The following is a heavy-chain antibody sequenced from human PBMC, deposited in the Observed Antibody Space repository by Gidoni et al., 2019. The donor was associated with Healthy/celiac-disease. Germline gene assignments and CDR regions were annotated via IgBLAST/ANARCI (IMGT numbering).Heavy chain of an antibody. CDR3: ARDGFKYYDFWSGYYTSSQPLDY. V-gene: IGHV3-7*01. CDR2: IKQDGSEK. Sequence: EVQLVESGGGLVQPGGSLSLSCAASGFPFSSYWLSWVRQAPGKGLEWVANIKQDGSEKYYVDSVKGRFTISRDNAKNSLYLQMNSLRAEDTAVYYCARDGFKYYDFWSGYYTSSQPLDYWGQGTLVTVSS. D-gene: IGHD3-3*01. J-gene: IGHJ4*02. CDR1: GFPFSSYW.